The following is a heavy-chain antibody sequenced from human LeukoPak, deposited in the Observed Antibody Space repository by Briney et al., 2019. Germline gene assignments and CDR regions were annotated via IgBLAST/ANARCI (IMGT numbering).Heavy chain of an antibody. J-gene: IGHJ5*02. CDR2: IYTSGST. CDR1: GGFISSYY. Sequence: SETLSLTCTVSGGFISSYYGSWIRQPAGKGLEGIGRIYTSGSTNYNPSLKSRVTMSVDTSKNQFSLKLNSVTAADTAVYYCARGIRLGYGSGRDWFDPWGQGTLVTVSS. V-gene: IGHV4-4*07. CDR3: ARGIRLGYGSGRDWFDP. D-gene: IGHD3-10*01.